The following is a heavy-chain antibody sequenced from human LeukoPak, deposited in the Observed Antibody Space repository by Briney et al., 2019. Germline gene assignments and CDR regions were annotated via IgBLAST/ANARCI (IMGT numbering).Heavy chain of an antibody. J-gene: IGHJ4*02. D-gene: IGHD2-2*02. Sequence: SGISWNSGSIGYADSVKGRFTISRDNAKNSLYLQMNSLRAEDTALYYCAKDETVVPAAIGDWGQGTLVTVSS. CDR3: AKDETVVPAAIGD. V-gene: IGHV3-9*01. CDR2: ISWNSGSI.